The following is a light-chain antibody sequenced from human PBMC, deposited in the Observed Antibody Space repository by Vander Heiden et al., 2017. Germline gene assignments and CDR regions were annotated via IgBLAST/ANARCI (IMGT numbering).Light chain of an antibody. Sequence: QSALTQPRSVSGSPGQSVTISCTGTSSDFGAYNYVSWYQQHPGKAPKLTIYDVSGRPSGVPDRFSGSKSDNTASLTISGLQAEDEADYFCCSYSASYTLVLFGGGTKLTVL. V-gene: IGLV2-11*01. CDR2: DVS. CDR1: SSDFGAYNY. CDR3: CSYSASYTLVL. J-gene: IGLJ2*01.